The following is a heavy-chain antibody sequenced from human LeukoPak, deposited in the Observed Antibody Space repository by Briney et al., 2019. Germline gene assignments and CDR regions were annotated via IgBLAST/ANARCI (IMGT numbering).Heavy chain of an antibody. CDR2: ISGSGGST. Sequence: GGSLRLSRAASGFTFSSYAMSWVRQAPGKGLEWVSAISGSGGSTYYADSVKGRFTISRDNSKNTLYLQMNSLRAEDTAVYYCAKDLYSSSWYQAYYFDYWGQGTLVTVSS. V-gene: IGHV3-23*01. CDR1: GFTFSSYA. J-gene: IGHJ4*02. D-gene: IGHD6-13*01. CDR3: AKDLYSSSWYQAYYFDY.